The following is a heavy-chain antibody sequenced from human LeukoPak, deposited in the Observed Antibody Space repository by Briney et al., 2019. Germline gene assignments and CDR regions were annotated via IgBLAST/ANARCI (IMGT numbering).Heavy chain of an antibody. CDR3: ARVGMTSGSGCDH. V-gene: IGHV3-64*01. Sequence: GGSLRLSCAASGFTLSWHSMHWVRQAPGKGLEFVSAISSNGGNTYYANSVKGRFTISRDSYKNTLFLQMSNLRAEDMALYYCARVGMTSGSGCDHWGQGTLVSVSS. J-gene: IGHJ4*02. CDR2: ISSNGGNT. CDR1: GFTLSWHS. D-gene: IGHD6-19*01.